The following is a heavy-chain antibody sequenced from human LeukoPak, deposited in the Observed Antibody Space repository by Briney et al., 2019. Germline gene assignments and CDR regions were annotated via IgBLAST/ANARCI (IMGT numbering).Heavy chain of an antibody. J-gene: IGHJ4*02. V-gene: IGHV3-43*02. Sequence: GGSLRLSCAASGFTFDDYAMHWVRQAPGKGLEWVSLISGDGGSTYYAGSVKGRFTISRDNSKNSLYLQMNSLRTEDTALYYCAKGRDYYDSSGPSDYWGQGTLVTVSS. CDR3: AKGRDYYDSSGPSDY. CDR1: GFTFDDYA. D-gene: IGHD3-22*01. CDR2: ISGDGGST.